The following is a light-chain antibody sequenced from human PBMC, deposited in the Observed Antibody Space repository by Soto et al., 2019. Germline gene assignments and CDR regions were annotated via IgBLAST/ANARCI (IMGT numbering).Light chain of an antibody. CDR2: AAS. CDR1: QSISSY. J-gene: IGKJ1*01. V-gene: IGKV1-39*01. CDR3: QQSYSTPWT. Sequence: IQMTQSPSSLSASVGDRVPITCRASQSISSYLNWYQQKPGKAPKLLIYAASSLQSGVPSRFSGSGSGTDFTLTISSLQPEDFATYYCQQSYSTPWTFGQGTKVDIK.